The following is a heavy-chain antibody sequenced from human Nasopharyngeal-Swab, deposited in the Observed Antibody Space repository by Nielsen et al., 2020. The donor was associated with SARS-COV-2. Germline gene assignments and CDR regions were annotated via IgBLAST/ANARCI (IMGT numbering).Heavy chain of an antibody. D-gene: IGHD5-18*01. CDR2: INQDGSEK. V-gene: IGHV3-7*01. Sequence: GESLKISCAASGFTFSSHAMSWVRQAPGKGLEWVSHINQDGSEKYYVDSMKGRFTISRDNAKNSVYLQINSLRAEDTALYFCARDGYSYDFSSYYMDVWGKGTTVTVSS. CDR1: GFTFSSHA. CDR3: ARDGYSYDFSSYYMDV. J-gene: IGHJ6*03.